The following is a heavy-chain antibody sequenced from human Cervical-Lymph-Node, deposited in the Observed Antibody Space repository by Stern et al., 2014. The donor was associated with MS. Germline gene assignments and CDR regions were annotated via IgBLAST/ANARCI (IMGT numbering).Heavy chain of an antibody. CDR2: LSNEGNKQ. CDR1: GFIFSSYA. J-gene: IGHJ4*02. V-gene: IGHV3-30-3*01. D-gene: IGHD2-15*01. CDR3: ARDTCRGGGCYFRY. Sequence: VQLVESGGGVVQPGRSLRLSCAASGFIFSSYAMHWVRQAPGKGLDWVAFLSNEGNKQFCADSVKGRFTSSRDNSTNTLYLQMNSLRPEDTAVYYCARDTCRGGGCYFRYWGQGILITVSS.